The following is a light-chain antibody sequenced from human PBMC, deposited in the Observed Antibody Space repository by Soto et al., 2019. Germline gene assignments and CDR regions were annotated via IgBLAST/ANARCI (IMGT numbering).Light chain of an antibody. V-gene: IGKV3-15*01. Sequence: EIVMTQSPATLSVSPGERATLSCRASQSISSNIAWYQQKPGQAPRLLIYRASTRATDIPPRFSGSGSGTEFTLTISSLQSEDFAVYYCQQYNNWPPLTFGGGTKLEIK. CDR3: QQYNNWPPLT. CDR2: RAS. J-gene: IGKJ4*01. CDR1: QSISSN.